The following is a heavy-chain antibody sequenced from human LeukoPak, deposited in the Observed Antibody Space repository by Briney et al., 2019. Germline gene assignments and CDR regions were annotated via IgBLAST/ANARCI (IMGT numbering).Heavy chain of an antibody. CDR1: GFTFSSYA. CDR2: ISYDGSNK. V-gene: IGHV3-30-3*01. CDR3: ARSVAGSFDY. Sequence: GRSLRLSCAASGFTFSSYAMHWVRQAPGKGLEWVAVISYDGSNKYYADSVKGRFTISRDNSKNTLYLQMNSLRAEDTAVYYCARSVAGSFDYWGQGTLVTVSS. D-gene: IGHD6-19*01. J-gene: IGHJ4*02.